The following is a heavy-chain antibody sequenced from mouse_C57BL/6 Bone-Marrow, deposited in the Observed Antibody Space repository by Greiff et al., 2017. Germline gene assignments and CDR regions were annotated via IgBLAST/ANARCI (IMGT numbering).Heavy chain of an antibody. CDR2: ISYDGSN. Sequence: ESGPGLVKPSQSLSLTCSVTGYSITSGYYWNWIRQIPGNKLEWMGYISYDGSNNYNPSLKNRISITRATSKNQFFLTLNSVTTEDTATYACERWGLRAWCAYWGQGTLVTVSA. J-gene: IGHJ3*01. CDR1: GYSITSGYY. V-gene: IGHV3-6*01. CDR3: ERWGLRAWCAY. D-gene: IGHD2-4*01.